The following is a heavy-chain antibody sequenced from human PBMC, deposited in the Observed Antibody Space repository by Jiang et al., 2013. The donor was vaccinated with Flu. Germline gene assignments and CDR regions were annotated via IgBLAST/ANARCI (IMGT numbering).Heavy chain of an antibody. J-gene: IGHJ2*01. CDR3: ARLRGTTRVDWYFDL. CDR1: GYSFTSYW. CDR2: IYPGDSDT. D-gene: IGHD3-16*01. V-gene: IGHV5-51*01. Sequence: VQLVESGAEVKKPGESLKISCKGSGYSFTSYWIGWVRQMPGKGLEWMGIIYPGDSDTRYSPSFQGQVTISADKSISTAYLQWSSLKASDTAMYYCARLRGTTRVDWYFDLWGRGTLVTVSS.